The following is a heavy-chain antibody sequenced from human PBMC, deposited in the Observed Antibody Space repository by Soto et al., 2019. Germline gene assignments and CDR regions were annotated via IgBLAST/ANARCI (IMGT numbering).Heavy chain of an antibody. CDR2: IYYSGST. D-gene: IGHD2-2*02. CDR3: ATIPATTILTDY. V-gene: IGHV4-39*01. CDR1: GCSITSSYY. J-gene: IGHJ4*02. Sequence: SDTLSLTCTVFGCSITSSYYWGWIRQPPGKGLEWIGSIYYSGSTYYNPSLKSRVTISVDTSKNQFSLKLSSVTAADTAVYYCATIPATTILTDYWGQGTLVTVS.